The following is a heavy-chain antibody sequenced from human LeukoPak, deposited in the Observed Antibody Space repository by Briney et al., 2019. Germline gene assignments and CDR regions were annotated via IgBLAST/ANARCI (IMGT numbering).Heavy chain of an antibody. V-gene: IGHV3-23*01. CDR3: AELGTTMIGGV. Sequence: GGSLRLSCAASAFTFSTCAMSWVRQAPGKGLEWVSAISGSGGNTFYADSVKGRFTISRDNSKNTLYLQMNSLRAEDTAVYYCAELGTTMIGGVWGKGTTVTISS. D-gene: IGHD3-10*02. CDR1: AFTFSTCA. J-gene: IGHJ6*04. CDR2: ISGSGGNT.